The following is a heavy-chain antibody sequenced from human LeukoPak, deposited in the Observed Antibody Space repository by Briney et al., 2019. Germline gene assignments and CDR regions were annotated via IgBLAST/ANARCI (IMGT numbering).Heavy chain of an antibody. CDR3: ARGRKSGRGATLSPNYYYMDV. D-gene: IGHD1-26*01. CDR1: GYTFTSYD. J-gene: IGHJ6*03. CDR2: MNPNSGNT. Sequence: ASVKVSCKASGYTFTSYDINWVRQATGQGLEWTGWMNPNSGNTGYAQKFQGRVTMTRNTSISTAYMELSSLRSEDTAVYYCARGRKSGRGATLSPNYYYMDVWGKGTTVTVSS. V-gene: IGHV1-8*01.